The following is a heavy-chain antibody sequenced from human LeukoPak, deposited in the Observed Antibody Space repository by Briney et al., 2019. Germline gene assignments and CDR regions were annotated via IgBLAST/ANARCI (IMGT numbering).Heavy chain of an antibody. V-gene: IGHV3-53*01. Sequence: GGSLRLSCAASGFTVSNNYMSWVRQAPGKGLEWVSVIYSGGSTYYADSVKGRFTISSDNSKNTLYLQMNSLRAEDTAVYYCAKDEWELPISDYWGQGTLVTVSS. CDR3: AKDEWELPISDY. CDR2: IYSGGST. CDR1: GFTVSNNY. J-gene: IGHJ4*02. D-gene: IGHD1-26*01.